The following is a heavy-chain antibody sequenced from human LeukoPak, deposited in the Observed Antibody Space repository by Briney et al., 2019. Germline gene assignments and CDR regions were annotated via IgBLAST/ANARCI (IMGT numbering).Heavy chain of an antibody. CDR1: GFTVSSNY. Sequence: PGGSLRLSCAASGFTVSSNYVSWVRQAPGKGLEWVSVIYSGGSTYYADSVKGRFTISRDNSKNTLYLQMNSLRAEDTAVYYCATSSSWYYFDYWGQGTLVTVSS. V-gene: IGHV3-53*01. J-gene: IGHJ4*02. D-gene: IGHD6-13*01. CDR3: ATSSSWYYFDY. CDR2: IYSGGST.